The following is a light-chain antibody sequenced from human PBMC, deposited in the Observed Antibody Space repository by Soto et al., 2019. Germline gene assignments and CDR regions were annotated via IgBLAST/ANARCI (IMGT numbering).Light chain of an antibody. CDR2: DAA. V-gene: IGKV3-11*01. CDR3: QRRSNWSPA. J-gene: IGKJ4*01. CDR1: QSVSSY. Sequence: EIVLTQSPATLSLSPGERATLSCRASQSVSSYLAWYQQKPGQAPRLLIYDAATRATGIPARFSGRGSGTDLTLTIRNRGPEGLTVECGQRRSNWSPAVVGGTKVEIK.